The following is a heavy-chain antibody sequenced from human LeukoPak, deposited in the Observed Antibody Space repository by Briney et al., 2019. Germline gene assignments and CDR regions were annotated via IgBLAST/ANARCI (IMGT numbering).Heavy chain of an antibody. D-gene: IGHD3-9*01. J-gene: IGHJ1*01. Sequence: GGSLRLSCVASGFTFNTYWMNWVRQAPGKGLEWVANIKQDGSQKEYVDSVKGRFTISRDNAKNSLYLQMNSLRAEDTAVYYCARVKDVNDDIMFHHWGQGTLVTVSS. CDR3: ARVKDVNDDIMFHH. CDR2: IKQDGSQK. CDR1: GFTFNTYW. V-gene: IGHV3-7*01.